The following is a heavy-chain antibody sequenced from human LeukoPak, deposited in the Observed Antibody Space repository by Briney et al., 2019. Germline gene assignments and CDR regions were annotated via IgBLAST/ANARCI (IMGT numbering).Heavy chain of an antibody. Sequence: ASVKVSCKASGYTFTSYNMHWVRQAPGQGLEWMGWINPNSGGTNYQSRVTMTRDTSISTASMELSRLRSDDTAVYLCARGVRYYDSSGYLNWFDPRGQGTLVTVSS. CDR1: GYTFTSYN. V-gene: IGHV1-2*02. D-gene: IGHD3-22*01. J-gene: IGHJ5*02. CDR3: ARGVRYYDSSGYLNWFDP. CDR2: INPNSGGT.